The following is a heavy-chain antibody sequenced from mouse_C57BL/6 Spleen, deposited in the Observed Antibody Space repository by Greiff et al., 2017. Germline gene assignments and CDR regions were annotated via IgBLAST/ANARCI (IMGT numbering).Heavy chain of an antibody. Sequence: VKLVESGPELVKPGASVKISCKASGYAFSSSWMNWVKQRPGKGLEWIGRIYPGDGDTNYNGKFKGKATLTADKSSSTAYMQLSSLTSEDSAVYFCAREGGIYYDYDKDYYAMDYWGQGTSVTVSS. CDR3: AREGGIYYDYDKDYYAMDY. J-gene: IGHJ4*01. D-gene: IGHD2-4*01. CDR1: GYAFSSSW. V-gene: IGHV1-82*01. CDR2: IYPGDGDT.